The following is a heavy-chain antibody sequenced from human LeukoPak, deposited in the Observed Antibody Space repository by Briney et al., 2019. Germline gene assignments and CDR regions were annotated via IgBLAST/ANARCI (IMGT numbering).Heavy chain of an antibody. Sequence: GASVKVSCKASGYSFTSYDINWVRQATGQGLEWMGWMNPNSGNTGYTQKFQGRVTMTRDTSISTAYTELSSLTSEDTAVYYCAKTSGYSSGPNWFDPWGQGTLVTISP. CDR1: GYSFTSYD. D-gene: IGHD6-19*01. CDR2: MNPNSGNT. CDR3: AKTSGYSSGPNWFDP. V-gene: IGHV1-8*01. J-gene: IGHJ5*02.